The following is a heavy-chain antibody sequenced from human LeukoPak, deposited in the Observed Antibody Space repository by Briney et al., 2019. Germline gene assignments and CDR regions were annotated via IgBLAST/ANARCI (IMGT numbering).Heavy chain of an antibody. Sequence: GASVKVSCKASGYTFTSYGISWVRQAPGQGLEWMGWISAYNGNTNYAQKLQGRVTMTTDTSTSTAYMELRSLRSDDTAVYYCARQTDILTGYYLPDYWGREPWSPSPQ. J-gene: IGHJ4*02. CDR2: ISAYNGNT. CDR3: ARQTDILTGYYLPDY. CDR1: GYTFTSYG. D-gene: IGHD3-9*01. V-gene: IGHV1-18*01.